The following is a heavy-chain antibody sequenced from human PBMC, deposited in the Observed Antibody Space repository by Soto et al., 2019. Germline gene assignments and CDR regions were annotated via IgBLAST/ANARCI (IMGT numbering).Heavy chain of an antibody. CDR2: IYYSGST. CDR3: AREIPQWELLGGGFDY. Sequence: SETLSLTCTVSGGSISSYYWSWIRQPPGKGLEWIGYIYYSGSTNYNPSLKSRVTISVDTSKNQFSLKLSSVTAADTAVYYCAREIPQWELLGGGFDYWGQGTLVTVSS. CDR1: GGSISSYY. D-gene: IGHD1-26*01. J-gene: IGHJ4*02. V-gene: IGHV4-59*01.